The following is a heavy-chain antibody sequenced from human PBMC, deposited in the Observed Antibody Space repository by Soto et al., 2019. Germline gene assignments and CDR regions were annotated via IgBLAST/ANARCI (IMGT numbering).Heavy chain of an antibody. CDR1: GGSISSGDYY. D-gene: IGHD3-22*01. Sequence: SETLSLTCTVYGGSISSGDYYWSWIRQPPGKGLEWIGYIYYSGSTYYNPSLKSRVTISVDTSKNQFSLKLSSVTAADTAVYYCARDQDSSGSGFDSWGQGTQVTVSS. J-gene: IGHJ4*02. V-gene: IGHV4-30-4*01. CDR2: IYYSGST. CDR3: ARDQDSSGSGFDS.